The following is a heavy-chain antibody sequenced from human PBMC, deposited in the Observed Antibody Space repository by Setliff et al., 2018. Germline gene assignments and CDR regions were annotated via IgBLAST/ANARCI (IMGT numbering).Heavy chain of an antibody. CDR2: VFTATDDT. CDR3: VRQDILTGYYAFDY. V-gene: IGHV1-2*06. J-gene: IGHJ4*02. Sequence: ASVKVSCKTSGYSFTKYFLHWVRQTPGQGLEWMGRVFTATDDTQFRTEFQGRVSVTRDTSMSTTYMEPSGLRSDDTAVYYCVRQDILTGYYAFDYWGQGTLVTVSS. CDR1: GYSFTKYF. D-gene: IGHD3-9*01.